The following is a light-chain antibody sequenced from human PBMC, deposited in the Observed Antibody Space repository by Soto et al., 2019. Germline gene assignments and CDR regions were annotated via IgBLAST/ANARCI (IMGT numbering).Light chain of an antibody. V-gene: IGKV3-20*01. Sequence: EIVLTQSPDTLSLSPGERATLSCRASQSLGSSYLAWYQHKPGQAPRLLIYGASSRATGIPDRFSGSGSGTDFTLTISRLEPEDFAVYYCQQYGSSGTFGQGTKVDIK. CDR2: GAS. CDR3: QQYGSSGT. J-gene: IGKJ1*01. CDR1: QSLGSSY.